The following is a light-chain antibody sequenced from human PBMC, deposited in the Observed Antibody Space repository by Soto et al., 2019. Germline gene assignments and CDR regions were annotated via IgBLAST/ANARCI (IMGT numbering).Light chain of an antibody. CDR2: EVS. Sequence: QSALTQPASVSGSPGQSITISCTGTSSDVGAYNYVSWFQQRPGKAPTLIISEVSNRPSGVSNRFSGSKSGNAASLTISGLQAEDEADYFCFSFTTDWTHVFGTGTKLIVL. CDR3: FSFTTDWTHV. J-gene: IGLJ1*01. V-gene: IGLV2-14*01. CDR1: SSDVGAYNY.